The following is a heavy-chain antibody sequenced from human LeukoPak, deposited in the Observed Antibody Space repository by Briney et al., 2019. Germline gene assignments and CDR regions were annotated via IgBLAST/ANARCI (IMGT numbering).Heavy chain of an antibody. CDR3: ARADLYPGYSYGTPYFDY. CDR2: IYTSGST. J-gene: IGHJ4*02. CDR1: GGSISSGSYY. D-gene: IGHD5-18*01. V-gene: IGHV4-61*02. Sequence: PSETLSLTCTVSGGSISSGSYYWSWIRQPAGKGLEWIGLIYTSGSTNYNPSLKSRVTISVDTSKNQFSLKLSSVTAADTAVYYCARADLYPGYSYGTPYFDYWGQGTLVTVSS.